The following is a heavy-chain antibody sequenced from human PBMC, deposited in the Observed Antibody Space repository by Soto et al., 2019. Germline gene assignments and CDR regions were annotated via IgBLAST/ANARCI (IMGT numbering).Heavy chain of an antibody. CDR2: IYYSGSI. CDR1: GGSISSYY. Sequence: QVQLQESGPGLVKPSETLSLTCTVSGGSISSYYWSWIRQPPGKGLEWIGYIYYSGSITYNPSLTSRAPMSVDTSKNQLALKLSSVTAADTAVYYCARDSRVTGTGGLFDYWGQGTLGTVSS. CDR3: ARDSRVTGTGGLFDY. V-gene: IGHV4-59*01. J-gene: IGHJ4*02. D-gene: IGHD1-1*01.